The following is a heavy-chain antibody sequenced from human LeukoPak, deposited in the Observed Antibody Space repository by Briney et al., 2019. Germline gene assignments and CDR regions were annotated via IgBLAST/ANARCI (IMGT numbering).Heavy chain of an antibody. Sequence: PGGSLRLSCAASGFTFSSYAMSWVRQAPGKGLEWVSAISGSGGSTYYADSVKGRFTISRDNSKNTLYLQMNSLRAEDTAVYYCAKGGPVRVYYYGSGRLPVNYFDYWGQGTLVTVSS. CDR2: ISGSGGST. V-gene: IGHV3-23*01. CDR3: AKGGPVRVYYYGSGRLPVNYFDY. D-gene: IGHD3-10*01. J-gene: IGHJ4*02. CDR1: GFTFSSYA.